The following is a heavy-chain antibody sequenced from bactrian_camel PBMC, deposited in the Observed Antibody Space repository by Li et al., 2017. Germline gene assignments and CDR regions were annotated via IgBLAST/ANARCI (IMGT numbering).Heavy chain of an antibody. CDR2: VDTEGRT. CDR3: AADYRRGWSCSVGRS. Sequence: HVQLVESGGGSVQAGGSLKLSCAASGFTFDNYCVAWLRQAPGQEREGVASVDTEGRTEYEDSVKGRFTISKDNAKNLYLQMNSLKPEDTAAYYCAADYRRGWSCSVGRSWGQGTQVTVS. V-gene: IGHV3S9*01. J-gene: IGHJ4*01. D-gene: IGHD1*01. CDR1: GFTFDNYC.